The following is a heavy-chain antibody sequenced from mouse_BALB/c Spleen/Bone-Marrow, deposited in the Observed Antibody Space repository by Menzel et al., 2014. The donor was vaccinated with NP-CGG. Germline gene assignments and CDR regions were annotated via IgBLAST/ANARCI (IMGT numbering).Heavy chain of an antibody. V-gene: IGHV14-1*02. Sequence: EVQLQQSGAELVRPRALVKLSCKASGFNIKDYYMHWVKQRPEQGLEWIGWIDPENGNTIYDPKFQGKASITADTSSNTAYLQPSSLTSEDTAVYYCVAYYRYEYYSDYWGQGTTLTVSS. CDR3: VAYYRYEYYSDY. CDR1: GFNIKDYY. D-gene: IGHD2-14*01. J-gene: IGHJ2*01. CDR2: IDPENGNT.